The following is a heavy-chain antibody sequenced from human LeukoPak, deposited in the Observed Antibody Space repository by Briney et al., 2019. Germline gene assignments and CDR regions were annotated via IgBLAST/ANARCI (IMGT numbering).Heavy chain of an antibody. V-gene: IGHV3-9*01. D-gene: IGHD3-9*01. CDR3: AKDITRYFDWLSVDY. Sequence: GGSLRLSCAASGFTFDDYAMHWVRQAPGKGLEWVSGISWNSGSIGYADSVKGRFTISRDNAKNSLYLQMNSLRAEDTALYYCAKDITRYFDWLSVDYWGQGTLVTVSS. CDR1: GFTFDDYA. CDR2: ISWNSGSI. J-gene: IGHJ4*02.